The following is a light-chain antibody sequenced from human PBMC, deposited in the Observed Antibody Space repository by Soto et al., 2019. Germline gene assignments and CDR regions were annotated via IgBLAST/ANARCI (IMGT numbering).Light chain of an antibody. CDR2: KAS. V-gene: IGKV1-5*03. Sequence: DIQMTQSPSTLSASVGDRVTITCRASHSISSWLAWYQQKPGKAPKLLMYKASSLESGVPSRFSGSGSGTEFTLTISSLQPDDFATYYCQQYHSYSCTFGQRTKLEIK. J-gene: IGKJ2*02. CDR3: QQYHSYSCT. CDR1: HSISSW.